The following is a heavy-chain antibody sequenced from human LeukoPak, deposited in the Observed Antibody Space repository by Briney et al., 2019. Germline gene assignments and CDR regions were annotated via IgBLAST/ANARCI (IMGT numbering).Heavy chain of an antibody. D-gene: IGHD1-20*01. CDR2: INAGNGNT. CDR1: GYTFTSYA. V-gene: IGHV1-3*01. CDR3: ARTLTGTTGYYYYYGMDV. Sequence: ASVKVSCKASGYTFTSYAMHWVRQAPGQRLEWMGWINAGNGNTKYSQKFQGRVTITRDTSASTAYMELSSLRSEDTAVYYCARTLTGTTGYYYYYGMDVWGKGTTVTVSS. J-gene: IGHJ6*04.